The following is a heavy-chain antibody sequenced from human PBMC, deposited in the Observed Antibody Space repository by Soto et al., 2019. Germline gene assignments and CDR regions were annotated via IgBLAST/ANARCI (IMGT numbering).Heavy chain of an antibody. CDR2: ISFNGTNK. D-gene: IGHD4-17*01. CDR1: GFAFNSYA. V-gene: IGHV3-30-3*01. CDR3: ARVDYRYSTEISYYYRYGMDV. J-gene: IGHJ6*02. Sequence: QVQLVESGGGVVQPARSLRLSCAASGFAFNSYAVHWIRQAPGKGLEWVAVISFNGTNKYYADSVKGRFTISRDNSKNTLYLQMSSLRAEDTANYYCARVDYRYSTEISYYYRYGMDVWGQGTTVTVSS.